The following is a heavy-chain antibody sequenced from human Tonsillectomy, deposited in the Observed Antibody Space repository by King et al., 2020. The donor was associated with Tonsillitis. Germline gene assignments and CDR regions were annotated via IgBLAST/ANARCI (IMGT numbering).Heavy chain of an antibody. V-gene: IGHV3-21*01. CDR3: ATSPAAAMGNDY. D-gene: IGHD2-2*01. J-gene: IGHJ4*02. Sequence: EVQLVESGGGLVKPGGSLRLSCAASGFTFSSYSMNWVRQAPGKGLEWVSSISSSSSYIYYADSVKGLFTISRDNAKNSLYLQMNSLRAEDTAVYYCATSPAAAMGNDYWGQGTLVTVSS. CDR1: GFTFSSYS. CDR2: ISSSSSYI.